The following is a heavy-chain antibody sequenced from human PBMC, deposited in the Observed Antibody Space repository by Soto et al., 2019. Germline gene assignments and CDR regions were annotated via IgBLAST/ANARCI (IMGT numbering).Heavy chain of an antibody. CDR3: ARTLDKEWLRPQPYYFDY. Sequence: SETLSLTCTVSGGSISSSSYYWGWIRQPPGKGLEWIGSIYYSGSTYYNPSLKSRVTISVDTSKNQFSLKLSSVTAADTAVYYCARTLDKEWLRPQPYYFDYWGQGTLVTVSS. CDR2: IYYSGST. J-gene: IGHJ4*02. CDR1: GGSISSSSYY. D-gene: IGHD5-12*01. V-gene: IGHV4-39*07.